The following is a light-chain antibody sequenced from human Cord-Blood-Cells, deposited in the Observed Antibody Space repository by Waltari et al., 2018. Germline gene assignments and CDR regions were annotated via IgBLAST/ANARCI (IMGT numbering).Light chain of an antibody. CDR1: PSVSSSY. J-gene: IGKJ3*01. CDR2: GAS. V-gene: IGKV3-20*01. CDR3: QQYGSSPWGFT. Sequence: EIVLTQSPGTLSLSPGERATLPCRASPSVSSSYLAWYQQKPGQAPRLLIYGASSRATGIPDRFSGSGSGTDFTLTISRLEPEDFAVYYCQQYGSSPWGFTFGPGTKVDIK.